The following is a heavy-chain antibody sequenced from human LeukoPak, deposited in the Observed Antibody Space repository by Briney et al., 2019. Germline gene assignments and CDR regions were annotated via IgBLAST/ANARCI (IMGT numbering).Heavy chain of an antibody. CDR3: ARRDYGGNSGYFHH. CDR2: IHYSGST. J-gene: IGHJ1*01. V-gene: IGHV4-59*08. Sequence: PSETLSLTCTVSGGSISSYYWSWIRQPPGKGLEWIGYIHYSGSTNYNPSLKSRVTMSVDTSKNQFSLKLSSVTAADTAVYYCARRDYGGNSGYFHHWGQGTLVTVSS. D-gene: IGHD4-23*01. CDR1: GGSISSYY.